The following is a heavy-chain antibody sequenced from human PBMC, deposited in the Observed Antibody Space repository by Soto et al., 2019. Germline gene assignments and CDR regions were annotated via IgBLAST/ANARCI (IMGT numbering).Heavy chain of an antibody. V-gene: IGHV4-39*01. CDR3: ATTYSSGWSTYYYYYYGMDV. D-gene: IGHD6-19*01. J-gene: IGHJ6*02. CDR1: GGSISSSSYY. CDR2: IYYSGST. Sequence: SETLSLTCTVSGGSISSSSYYWGWIRQPPGKGLEWIGSIYYSGSTYYNPSLKSRVTISVDTSKNQFSLKLSSVTAADTAVYYCATTYSSGWSTYYYYYYGMDVWGQGTTVTVSS.